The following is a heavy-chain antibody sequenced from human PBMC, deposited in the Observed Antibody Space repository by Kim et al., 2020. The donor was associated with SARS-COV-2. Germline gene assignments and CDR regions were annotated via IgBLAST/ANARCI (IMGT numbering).Heavy chain of an antibody. J-gene: IGHJ4*02. D-gene: IGHD1-26*01. CDR3: TRSYYDSNHFDY. V-gene: IGHV4-34*01. Sequence: RVTISVDTSKNQFSLKLSSVTAADTAVYYCTRSYYDSNHFDYWGQGTLVTVSS.